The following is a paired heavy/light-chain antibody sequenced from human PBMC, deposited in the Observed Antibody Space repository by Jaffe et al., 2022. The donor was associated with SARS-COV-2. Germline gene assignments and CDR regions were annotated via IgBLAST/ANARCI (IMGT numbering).Heavy chain of an antibody. CDR1: GFTFDDHT. D-gene: IGHD2-15*01. CDR3: TKGDYCSGSDCISPYYYDYYMDV. V-gene: IGHV3-43*01. CDR2: SNRNGGGT. J-gene: IGHJ6*03. Sequence: EVRLVESGGAVVQPGGSLRLSCVGSGFTFDDHTIHWVRQVPGKGLEWVAHSNRNGGGTYYAEFVKGRFTISRDNSKNTLYLQMNSLKSEDTALYYCTKGDYCSGSDCISPYYYDYYMDVWGNGTTVTVS.
Light chain of an antibody. CDR3: QQYHFWPPLT. CDR2: GAS. V-gene: IGKV3-15*01. J-gene: IGKJ4*01. Sequence: EIVMTQSPATLSVSPGDRATLSCRASQSVARNLAWYQQKPGQAPRLLIYGASTRANGVPARFSGSGSVTEFTLTISSLQSEDFAVYYCQQYHFWPPLTFGGGTKVEI. CDR1: QSVARN.